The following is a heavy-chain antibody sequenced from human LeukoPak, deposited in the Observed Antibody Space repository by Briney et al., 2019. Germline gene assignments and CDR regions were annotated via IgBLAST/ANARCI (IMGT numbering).Heavy chain of an antibody. CDR3: TKQDDILTGYPFDN. CDR2: IKSQTDGGTT. CDR1: GFTFKNAW. Sequence: PGGSLRLSCVASGFTFKNAWMGWVRQAPGKGLEWGGRIKSQTDGGTTDYAAPVKGRFSISRDDSKDTVFVQMNRLKTEDTGVYYCTKQDDILTGYPFDNWGQGTLVTVAS. D-gene: IGHD3-9*01. V-gene: IGHV3-15*01. J-gene: IGHJ4*02.